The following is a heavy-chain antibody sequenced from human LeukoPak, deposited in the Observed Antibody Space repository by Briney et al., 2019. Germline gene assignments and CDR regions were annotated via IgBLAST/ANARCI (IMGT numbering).Heavy chain of an antibody. Sequence: ASVKVSCKTSGYTFTGYYMHWVRQAPGQGLEWMGWINPNSGGTNYAQKFQGRVTMTWDTSISIAYMELSRLRSDDTAVYYCAREYILTAYYGDYWGQGTLVTVSS. CDR2: INPNSGGT. CDR3: AREYILTAYYGDY. CDR1: GYTFTGYY. V-gene: IGHV1-2*02. D-gene: IGHD3-9*01. J-gene: IGHJ4*02.